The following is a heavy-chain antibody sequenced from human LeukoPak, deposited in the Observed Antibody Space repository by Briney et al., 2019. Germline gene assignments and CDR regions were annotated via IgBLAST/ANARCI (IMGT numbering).Heavy chain of an antibody. CDR1: GYTFTSYD. V-gene: IGHV1-8*01. D-gene: IGHD2-15*01. CDR3: ARGGHCSGGSCYSGWYYYYGMDV. Sequence: ASVTVSCKASGYTFTSYDINWVRQAPGQGLEWMGWMNPNSGNTGYAQKFQGRVTMTRNTSISTAYMELSSLRSEDTAVYYCARGGHCSGGSCYSGWYYYYGMDVWGQGTTGTVSS. CDR2: MNPNSGNT. J-gene: IGHJ6*02.